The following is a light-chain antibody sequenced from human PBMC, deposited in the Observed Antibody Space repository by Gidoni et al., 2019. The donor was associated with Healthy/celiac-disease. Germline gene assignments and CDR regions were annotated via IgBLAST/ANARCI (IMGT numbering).Light chain of an antibody. CDR1: QSISSY. CDR3: QQSYSTPTIT. V-gene: IGKV1-39*01. Sequence: DIQMTQSPYSLSASVVDRVTITCRASQSISSYLNLYQQKPGKAPKLLIYAASSLQSGVPSRFSGSGSGTDFTLTISSLQPEDFATYYCQQSYSTPTITFGQGTRLEIK. J-gene: IGKJ5*01. CDR2: AAS.